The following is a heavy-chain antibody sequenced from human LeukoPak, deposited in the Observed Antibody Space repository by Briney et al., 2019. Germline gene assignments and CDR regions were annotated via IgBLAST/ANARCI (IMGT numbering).Heavy chain of an antibody. Sequence: SGGSLRLSCAASGFTFSNSSMSWVRQAPGKGLECVGRIQRKTDGGTTDYAAPVKGRFTISRDDSENTLYLQMNSLKIEDTAVYYCTTESSGGSDNWGQGTLVTVSS. J-gene: IGHJ4*02. CDR3: TTESSGGSDN. D-gene: IGHD1-26*01. CDR2: IQRKTDGGTT. CDR1: GFTFSNSS. V-gene: IGHV3-15*01.